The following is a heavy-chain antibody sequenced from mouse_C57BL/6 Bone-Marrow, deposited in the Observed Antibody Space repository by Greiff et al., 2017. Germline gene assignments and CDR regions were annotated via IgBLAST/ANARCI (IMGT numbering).Heavy chain of an antibody. CDR1: GYTFTSYW. CDR2: IDPSDSYT. D-gene: IGHD2-4*01. CDR3: ARSGDYGDYDAMDY. J-gene: IGHJ4*01. Sequence: QVQLQQPGAELVMPGASVKLSCKASGYTFTSYWMHWVKQRPGQGLEWIGEIDPSDSYTNYNQKFKGKSTLTVDKSSSTAYMQLSSLTSEDSAVYYCARSGDYGDYDAMDYWGQGTSVTVAS. V-gene: IGHV1-69*01.